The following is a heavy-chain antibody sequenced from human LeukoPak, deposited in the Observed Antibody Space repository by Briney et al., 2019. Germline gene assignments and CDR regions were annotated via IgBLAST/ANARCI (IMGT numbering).Heavy chain of an antibody. CDR3: ARVGMGEAAAVNWFDP. CDR1: GFTFKSYS. J-gene: IGHJ5*02. CDR2: ITSTSGDM. D-gene: IGHD6-13*01. Sequence: GGSLRLSCAASGFTFKSYSMNWVRRAPGKGLEWVAFITSTSGDMFYADSVKGRFTISRDNAKNSLYLQMNSLRAEDTAVYYCARVGMGEAAAVNWFDPWGQGTLVTVSS. V-gene: IGHV3-21*05.